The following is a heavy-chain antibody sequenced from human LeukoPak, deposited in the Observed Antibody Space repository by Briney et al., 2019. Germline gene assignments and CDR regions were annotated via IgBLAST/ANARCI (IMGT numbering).Heavy chain of an antibody. CDR2: IRYDGSNK. J-gene: IGHJ4*02. CDR3: AKDGVLRFLRAPVWFDY. D-gene: IGHD3-3*01. Sequence: GGSLRLSCAASGFTFSSYGMHWVRQAPGKGLEWVAFIRYDGSNKYYADSVKGRFTISRDNSKNTLYLQMNSLRAEDTAVYYCAKDGVLRFLRAPVWFDYWGQGTLVTVSS. CDR1: GFTFSSYG. V-gene: IGHV3-30*02.